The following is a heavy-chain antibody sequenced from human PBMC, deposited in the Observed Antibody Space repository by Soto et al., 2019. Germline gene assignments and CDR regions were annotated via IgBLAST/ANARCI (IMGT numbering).Heavy chain of an antibody. D-gene: IGHD3-10*01. CDR1: GGSFSGYY. Sequence: QVQLQQWGAGLLKPSETLSLTCAVYGGSFSGYYWSWIRQPPGKGLEWVGEINHSGSTNYSPSLKSRVTLSVDTSQNQFSPKLTSGTAAETAVYYCARLRITMVRGAYDRLPGGDYGMDVWGQRTTVTVSS. CDR2: INHSGST. J-gene: IGHJ6*02. CDR3: ARLRITMVRGAYDRLPGGDYGMDV. V-gene: IGHV4-34*01.